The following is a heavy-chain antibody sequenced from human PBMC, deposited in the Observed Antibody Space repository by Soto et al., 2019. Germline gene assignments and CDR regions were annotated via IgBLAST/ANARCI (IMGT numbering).Heavy chain of an antibody. CDR1: GGSINSSSYF. CDR3: ARHYSSGSRNWFDP. V-gene: IGHV4-39*01. Sequence: NPWETLSLTCSVSGGSINSSSYFWGWVRQPPGKGLEWIGSIYYSGSTYYNPSLRSRVTISVDTSKNQFSLKLSSVTAADTAVFYCARHYSSGSRNWFDPWGQGTLVTVSS. CDR2: IYYSGST. J-gene: IGHJ5*02. D-gene: IGHD6-19*01.